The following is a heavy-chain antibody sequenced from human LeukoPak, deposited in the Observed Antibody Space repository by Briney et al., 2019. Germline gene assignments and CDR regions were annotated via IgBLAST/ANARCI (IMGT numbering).Heavy chain of an antibody. CDR3: AKVSDFWSGYQDY. CDR1: GFTFSSSA. CDR2: ISASGGST. J-gene: IGHJ4*02. V-gene: IGHV3-23*01. Sequence: GGSLRLSCAASGFTFSSSAMSWVRQVPGKGLEWVSGISASGGSTSYADSVRGRFTISRDNSKNTLYLQINSLRAGDTAVYFCAKVSDFWSGYQDYWGQGALVSVSS. D-gene: IGHD3-3*01.